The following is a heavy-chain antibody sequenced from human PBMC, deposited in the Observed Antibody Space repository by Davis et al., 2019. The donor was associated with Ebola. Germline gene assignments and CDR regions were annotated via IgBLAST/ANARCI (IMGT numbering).Heavy chain of an antibody. CDR1: GDSVSSNSAA. Sequence: SQTLSLTCAISGDSVSSNSAAWNWIRQSPSRGLEWLGRTYYRSKLYNDYAVSVKSRITINPDTSNNQFSLKLSSVTAADTAAYYCARVVVAARRSGRDYYYYGMDVWGQGTTVTVSS. D-gene: IGHD2-15*01. J-gene: IGHJ6*02. V-gene: IGHV6-1*01. CDR2: TYYRSKLYN. CDR3: ARVVVAARRSGRDYYYYGMDV.